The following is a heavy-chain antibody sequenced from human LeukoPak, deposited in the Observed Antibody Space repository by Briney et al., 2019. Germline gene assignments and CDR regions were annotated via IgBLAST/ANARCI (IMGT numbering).Heavy chain of an antibody. CDR2: IYSGGRT. CDR3: AKMSSSWTYYYGMDV. CDR1: GFTVSSHY. V-gene: IGHV3-53*01. Sequence: GGSLRLSCAASGFTVSSHYMSWVRQAPGKGLDWVSIIYSGGRTSYTDSVKGRFTISRDNSKNTLYLQMNSLRAEDTAVYYCAKMSSSWTYYYGMDVWGQGTTVTISS. J-gene: IGHJ6*02. D-gene: IGHD6-13*01.